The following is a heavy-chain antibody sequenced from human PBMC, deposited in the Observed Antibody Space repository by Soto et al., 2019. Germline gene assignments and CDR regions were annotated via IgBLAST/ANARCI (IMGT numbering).Heavy chain of an antibody. CDR1: GYTFTSYY. V-gene: IGHV1-46*01. J-gene: IGHJ4*02. CDR3: ARGAEIVVVVAADFDY. CDR2: INPSGGST. Sequence: ASVKVSCKXSGYTFTSYYMHWVRQAPGQGLEWMGIINPSGGSTSYAQKFQGRVTMTRDTSTSTIYMELSSLRSEDTAVYYCARGAEIVVVVAADFDYWGQGTLVTVSS. D-gene: IGHD2-15*01.